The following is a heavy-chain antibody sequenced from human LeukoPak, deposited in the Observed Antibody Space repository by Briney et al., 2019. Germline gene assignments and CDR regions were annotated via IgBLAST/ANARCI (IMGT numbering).Heavy chain of an antibody. CDR1: GFTFSSYG. CDR3: ATDRNYCFDH. D-gene: IGHD1-14*01. J-gene: IGHJ4*02. Sequence: GGSLRLSCAASGFTFSSYGMQWVRQAPGKGLEWVAFIWHDGSNQDYADSVKGRFTISRDNSKNTLYLQMNSLRTEDTGVFYCATDRNYCFDHWGQGTLVTVSS. V-gene: IGHV3-30*02. CDR2: IWHDGSNQ.